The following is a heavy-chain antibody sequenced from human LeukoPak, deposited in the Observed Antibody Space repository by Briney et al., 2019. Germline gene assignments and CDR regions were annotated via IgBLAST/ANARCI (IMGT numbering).Heavy chain of an antibody. D-gene: IGHD4-17*01. CDR2: IKQDGSEK. J-gene: IGHJ4*02. CDR1: GFTFSSYW. V-gene: IGHV3-7*03. Sequence: GGSLRLSCAASGFTFSSYWMSWVRQAPGKGLEWVANIKQDGSEKYYVDSVKGRFTISRDNAKNSLYLQMNSLRAEDTAVYYCARESTTVTSRSHFDYWGQGTLVTVSS. CDR3: ARESTTVTSRSHFDY.